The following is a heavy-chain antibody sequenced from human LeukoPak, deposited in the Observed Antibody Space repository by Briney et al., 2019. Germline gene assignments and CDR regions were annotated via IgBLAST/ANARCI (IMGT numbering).Heavy chain of an antibody. J-gene: IGHJ6*04. CDR1: GGSISSGGYY. CDR2: IYYSGST. D-gene: IGHD2-15*01. CDR3: ARDGGSQTNYYYYGMDV. Sequence: SETLSLTCTVSGGSISSGGYYWGWIRQHPGKGLEWIVYIYYSGSTYYNPSLKSRVTISVDTSKNQFSLKLSSVTAADTAVYYCARDGGSQTNYYYYGMDVWGKGTTVTVSS. V-gene: IGHV4-31*03.